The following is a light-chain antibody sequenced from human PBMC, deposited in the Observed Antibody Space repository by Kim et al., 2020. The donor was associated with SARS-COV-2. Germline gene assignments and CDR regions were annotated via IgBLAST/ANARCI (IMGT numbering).Light chain of an antibody. J-gene: IGKJ2*01. Sequence: PGERATLSCRASQSVPRNYLAWYQQKPGQAPRLLIYGAADRVTGVPDKFSGSGSGTDFTLTISRLEPEDFAVYYCQQYGSSLPTFGQGTKLEIK. V-gene: IGKV3-20*01. CDR1: QSVPRNY. CDR3: QQYGSSLPT. CDR2: GAA.